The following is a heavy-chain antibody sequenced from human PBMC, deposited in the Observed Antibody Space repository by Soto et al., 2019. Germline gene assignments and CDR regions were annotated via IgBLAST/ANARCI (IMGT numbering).Heavy chain of an antibody. V-gene: IGHV5-51*01. CDR1: GYSFSKDW. CDR2: IYPDDSDT. J-gene: IGHJ4*02. Sequence: VQLVQSGAEVRKPGESLRISCKGSGYSFSKDWIGWVRQVPGKGLEWMGIIYPDDSDTRYSPSFEGRVTISADKSISTAYLQGSSLKASDTAIYYCARSLTSGYCVSWGDYWGQGTLVTVSS. D-gene: IGHD3-22*01. CDR3: ARSLTSGYCVSWGDY.